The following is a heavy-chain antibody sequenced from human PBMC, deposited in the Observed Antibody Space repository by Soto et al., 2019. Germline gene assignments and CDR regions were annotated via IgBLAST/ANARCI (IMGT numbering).Heavy chain of an antibody. Sequence: SETLSLTCAVYGGSFSGYYWSWIRQPPGKGLEWIGEINHSGSTNYNPSLKSRVTISVDTSKSQFSLKLSSVTAADTAVYYCARGRITIFGVAAGMDVWGQGTTVTVSS. CDR2: INHSGST. D-gene: IGHD3-3*01. CDR3: ARGRITIFGVAAGMDV. V-gene: IGHV4-34*01. J-gene: IGHJ6*02. CDR1: GGSFSGYY.